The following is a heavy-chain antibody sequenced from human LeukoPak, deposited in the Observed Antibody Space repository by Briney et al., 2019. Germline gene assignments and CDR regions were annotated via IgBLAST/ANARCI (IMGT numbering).Heavy chain of an antibody. CDR2: IGTAGDT. D-gene: IGHD4-17*01. Sequence: PGGSLRLSCAASGFTFSSHDMHWVRQATGKGLEWVSTIGTAGDTYYPGSVKGRFTISRENAKNSLYLQMNTLKAGDTAVYYCASYGDYARRDYWGQGTLVTVSS. CDR1: GFTFSSHD. CDR3: ASYGDYARRDY. V-gene: IGHV3-13*01. J-gene: IGHJ4*02.